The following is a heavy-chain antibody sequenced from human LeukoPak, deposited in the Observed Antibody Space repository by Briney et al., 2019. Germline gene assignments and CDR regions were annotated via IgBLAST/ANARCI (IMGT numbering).Heavy chain of an antibody. V-gene: IGHV3-11*01. D-gene: IGHD1-26*01. J-gene: IGHJ4*02. Sequence: GGSLRLSCAASGFTFSDYYMSWIRQAPGKGLEWVSYITSSGSTIYYADSVKGRFTISRDNAKNSLYLQMNSLRAEDTAVYYCAKLREWELPDLFDYWGQGTLVTVSS. CDR1: GFTFSDYY. CDR3: AKLREWELPDLFDY. CDR2: ITSSGSTI.